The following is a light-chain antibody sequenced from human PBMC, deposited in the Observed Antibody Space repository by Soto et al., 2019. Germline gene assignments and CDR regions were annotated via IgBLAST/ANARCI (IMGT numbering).Light chain of an antibody. CDR2: GAS. V-gene: IGKV3-15*01. Sequence: ILIWQSPATLSVYPGERATLSCRAGQNFYTNLAWYQPKNGQAPRILFYGASTGDTGLPARFSGSGSGTEFTLPLNSLQAEDCAVYYCQQYYNWPRTFGQGTRLEIK. CDR1: QNFYTN. CDR3: QQYYNWPRT. J-gene: IGKJ5*01.